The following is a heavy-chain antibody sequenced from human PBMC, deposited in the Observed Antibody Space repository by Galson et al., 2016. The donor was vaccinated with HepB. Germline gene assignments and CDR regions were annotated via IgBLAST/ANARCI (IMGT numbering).Heavy chain of an antibody. CDR3: ARGDSSYSGMDV. D-gene: IGHD6-6*01. J-gene: IGHJ6*02. Sequence: SLRLSCAASGFTFSSYNMNWVRQAPGKGLEWVSSISRSSRHIYYADSVKGRFTISRDNAKNSLYLQMNSLRAGDTAVYYCARGDSSYSGMDVWGQGTAVTVSS. CDR2: ISRSSRHI. CDR1: GFTFSSYN. V-gene: IGHV3-21*01.